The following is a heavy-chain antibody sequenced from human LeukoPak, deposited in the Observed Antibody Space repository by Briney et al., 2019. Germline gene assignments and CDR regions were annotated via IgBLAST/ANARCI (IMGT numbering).Heavy chain of an antibody. CDR2: INPNNGGT. V-gene: IGHV1-46*01. CDR3: ARDPSAWAAWDY. J-gene: IGHJ4*02. Sequence: ASVKVSCKASGYIFTTYRIHWVRQAPGQGLEWMGIINPNNGGTTYAQKFQGRVTMTRDTSTSIVYMELSSLTSEDTALYYCARDPSAWAAWDYWGQGTLVTVPS. D-gene: IGHD6-19*01. CDR1: GYIFTTYR.